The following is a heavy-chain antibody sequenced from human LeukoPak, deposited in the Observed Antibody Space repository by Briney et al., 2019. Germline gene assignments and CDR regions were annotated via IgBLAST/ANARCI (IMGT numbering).Heavy chain of an antibody. D-gene: IGHD3-10*01. Sequence: HPGGSLRLSCAASGFTFSSYAMHWVRQAPGKGLEWVAVISYDGSNKYYADSVKGRFTISRDNSKNTLYLQMNSLRAEDTAVYYCARDPVGRGDHYFDYWGQGTLVTVSS. CDR1: GFTFSSYA. J-gene: IGHJ4*02. CDR3: ARDPVGRGDHYFDY. V-gene: IGHV3-30-3*01. CDR2: ISYDGSNK.